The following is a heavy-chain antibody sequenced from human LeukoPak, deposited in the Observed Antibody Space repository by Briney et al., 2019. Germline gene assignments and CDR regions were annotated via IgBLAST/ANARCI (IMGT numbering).Heavy chain of an antibody. Sequence: TSETLSLTCTVYGGSISSSSYYWGWLRQPPGKGLEWIGSIYYSGSTYYNPSLKSRVTKSVDTSKNQFSLKLSSVTAADTAVYYCARRIGGSGSGFDYWGQGTLVTVSA. V-gene: IGHV4-39*01. D-gene: IGHD3-10*01. CDR1: GGSISSSSYY. J-gene: IGHJ4*02. CDR3: ARRIGGSGSGFDY. CDR2: IYYSGST.